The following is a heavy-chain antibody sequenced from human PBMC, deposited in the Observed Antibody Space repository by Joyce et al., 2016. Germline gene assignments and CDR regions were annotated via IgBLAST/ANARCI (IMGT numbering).Heavy chain of an antibody. CDR2: ISYDGSNK. D-gene: IGHD3-16*01. Sequence: QVKLVESGGGAVQPGRSLRLSCAASGFTFSSNGMHWVRQAPGKGLEWGAVISYDGSNKYYADSVKGRFTISRDNSRNTLSLQMNSLRTEDTGVYYWAKEDDSIWGSPSYFDSWGQGTLVTVSS. J-gene: IGHJ4*01. CDR1: GFTFSSNG. CDR3: AKEDDSIWGSPSYFDS. V-gene: IGHV3-30*18.